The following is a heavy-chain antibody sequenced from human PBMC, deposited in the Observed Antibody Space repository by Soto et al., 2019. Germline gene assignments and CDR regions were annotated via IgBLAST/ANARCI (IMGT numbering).Heavy chain of an antibody. V-gene: IGHV4-30-4*08. CDR1: GDSITSSKHY. CDR3: ARGRLDDFWSGYLYHLDS. D-gene: IGHD3-3*01. Sequence: SETLSLTCTVSGDSITSSKHYWSWIRQHPGKGLGWIGYIYLSGFTYSTPSLKSRVNMSLDTSKNQFSLKLSSVTAADTAVYYCARGRLDDFWSGYLYHLDSWGLGTLVT. J-gene: IGHJ4*02. CDR2: IYLSGFT.